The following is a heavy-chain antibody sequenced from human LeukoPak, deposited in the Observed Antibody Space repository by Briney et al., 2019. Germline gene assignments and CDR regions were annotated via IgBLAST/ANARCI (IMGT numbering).Heavy chain of an antibody. Sequence: GGALRLSCAASGFTFTNYCWSSVPQSPGKGLEFVCSFSGGGGTTYYANSVKGRFAIPRDNSKDTLYLQMNSLRAGDTAVYFCAKDHSSGWYRMGDYWGQGTLVTVSS. D-gene: IGHD6-19*01. V-gene: IGHV3-23*01. CDR2: FSGGGGTT. CDR3: AKDHSSGWYRMGDY. J-gene: IGHJ4*02. CDR1: GFTFTNYC.